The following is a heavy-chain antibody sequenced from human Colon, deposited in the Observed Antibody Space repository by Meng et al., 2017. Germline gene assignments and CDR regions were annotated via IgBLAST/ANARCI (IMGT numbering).Heavy chain of an antibody. V-gene: IGHV4-34*01. Sequence: QGQQQVWRSRLLKPSEPLSLSCDVYGGSVSRDFCSWIRQTPGKGMEWIGGISEGGGTLYNPSLKSRVFISVDTSNSELTLKLTSVTDADTGVYYCARGQGFLLHYFDNWGQGTLVTVSS. CDR1: GGSVSRDF. CDR3: ARGQGFLLHYFDN. J-gene: IGHJ4*02. D-gene: IGHD3-22*01. CDR2: ISEGGGT.